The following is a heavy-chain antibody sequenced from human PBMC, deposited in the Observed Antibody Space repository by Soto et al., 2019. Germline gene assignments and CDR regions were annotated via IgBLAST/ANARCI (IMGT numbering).Heavy chain of an antibody. CDR1: GFTFSSYA. CDR3: AKALAVAVESYYYYGMDV. Sequence: EVQLLESGGGLVRPGGSLRLSCAASGFTFSSYAMSWVRQAPGKGLEWVSAISGSGGSTYYADSVKGRFTISRDNSKNTLYLQMNSLRAEDTAVYYCAKALAVAVESYYYYGMDVWGQGTTVTVSS. J-gene: IGHJ6*02. V-gene: IGHV3-23*01. D-gene: IGHD6-19*01. CDR2: ISGSGGST.